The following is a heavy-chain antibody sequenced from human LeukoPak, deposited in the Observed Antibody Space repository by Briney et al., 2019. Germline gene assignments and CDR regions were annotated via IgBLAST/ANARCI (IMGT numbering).Heavy chain of an antibody. CDR2: ITSSSSI. V-gene: IGHV3-48*02. CDR1: RFSFSSYS. CDR3: ARDRPNTGYDFDY. D-gene: IGHD5-12*01. Sequence: GGSLRLSCAASRFSFSSYSMNWVSQAPGKGLEWLSYITSSSSIFYADSVKGRFTISRDNARNSPYLQMDSLRDDDTAVYYCARDRPNTGYDFDYWGQGALVTVSS. J-gene: IGHJ4*02.